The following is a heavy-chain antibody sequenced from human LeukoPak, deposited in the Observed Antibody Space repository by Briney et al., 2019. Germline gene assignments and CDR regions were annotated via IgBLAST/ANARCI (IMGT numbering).Heavy chain of an antibody. CDR3: PRSIVSFDY. J-gene: IGHJ4*02. CDR2: IYPGDSDT. CDR1: GYSFTSYW. V-gene: IGHV5-51*01. Sequence: GEYLMISCQGSGYSFTSYWIGWVRQMPGQGLEWMGSIYPGDSDTRYSPSFQGQVTIPADKSLSTAYLQWSSLKASATAMYYCPRSIVSFDYWGQGTLVTVSS. D-gene: IGHD2-15*01.